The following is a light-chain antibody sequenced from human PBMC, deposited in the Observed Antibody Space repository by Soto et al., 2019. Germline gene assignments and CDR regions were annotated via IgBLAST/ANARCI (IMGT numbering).Light chain of an antibody. Sequence: EIVMTQSPANLSLSPGERATLSCRASQSVSSKLAWYQQKPGQAPRLLLYDASNRATGIPARFSGSGSGTDFTLTISSLETQDFAVYYCQQRSNWPPITFGQGTRLEIK. CDR2: DAS. J-gene: IGKJ5*01. CDR3: QQRSNWPPIT. CDR1: QSVSSK. V-gene: IGKV3-11*01.